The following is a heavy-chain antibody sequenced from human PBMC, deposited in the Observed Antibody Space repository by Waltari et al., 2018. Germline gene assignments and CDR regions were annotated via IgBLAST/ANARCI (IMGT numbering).Heavy chain of an antibody. D-gene: IGHD6-13*01. V-gene: IGHV3-48*03. J-gene: IGHJ6*03. CDR1: GFTFSSYE. CDR3: ARDGGGYSSSWLNYYYYYMDV. Sequence: EVQLVESGGGLVQPGGSLSLSCAASGFTFSSYEMNWVRQAPGKGLEWVSYISSSGSTIYYADSVKGRFTISRDNAKNSLYLQMNSLRAEDTAVYYCARDGGGYSSSWLNYYYYYMDVWGKGTTVTVSS. CDR2: ISSSGSTI.